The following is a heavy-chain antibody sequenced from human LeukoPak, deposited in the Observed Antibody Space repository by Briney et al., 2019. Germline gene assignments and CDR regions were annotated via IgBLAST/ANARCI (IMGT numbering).Heavy chain of an antibody. V-gene: IGHV1-46*01. CDR1: GYTFTSYY. CDR2: INPTGGST. J-gene: IGHJ5*02. D-gene: IGHD5-18*01. CDR3: ARDFRAAMVSDWFDP. Sequence: ASVKVSCKASGYTFTSYYMHWVRQAPGQGLEWMGLINPTGGSTGYAQKFQGRVTMTRDMSTSTDYMELSSLRSDDTAVYYCARDFRAAMVSDWFDPWGQGTLVTVSS.